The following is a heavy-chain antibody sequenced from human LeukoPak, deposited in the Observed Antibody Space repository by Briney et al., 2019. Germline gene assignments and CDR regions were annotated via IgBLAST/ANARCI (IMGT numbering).Heavy chain of an antibody. CDR2: INHSGST. Sequence: PSETLSLTCTVSGGSISGYYWSWIRQPPGKGLEWIGEINHSGSTNYNPSLKSRVTISVDTSKNQFSLKLSSVTAADTAVYYCASAGYSSSSFDYWGQGTLVTVSS. CDR3: ASAGYSSSSFDY. J-gene: IGHJ4*02. V-gene: IGHV4-34*01. D-gene: IGHD6-6*01. CDR1: GGSISGYY.